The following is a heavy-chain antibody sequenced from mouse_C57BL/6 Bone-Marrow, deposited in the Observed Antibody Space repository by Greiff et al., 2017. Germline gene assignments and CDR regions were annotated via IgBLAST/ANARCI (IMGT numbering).Heavy chain of an antibody. CDR1: GYTFTSYW. D-gene: IGHD1-1*02. CDR2: IDPSDSGT. Sequence: QVQLQQPGAELVRPGSSVKLSCKASGYTFTSYWMHWVKQRPIQGLEWIGNIDPSDSGTHYNQKFKDKATLTVDKSSSTAYMQLSSLTSEDSAVYYCARDYGHDYWGQGTTLTVSS. J-gene: IGHJ2*01. CDR3: ARDYGHDY. V-gene: IGHV1-52*01.